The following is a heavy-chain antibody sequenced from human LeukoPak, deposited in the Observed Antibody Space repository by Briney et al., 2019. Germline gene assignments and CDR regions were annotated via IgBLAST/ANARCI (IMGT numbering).Heavy chain of an antibody. CDR2: IYYSGST. J-gene: IGHJ4*02. CDR1: GGSISSSSYY. CDR3: ARHARNVYNPIDY. D-gene: IGHD5-24*01. Sequence: SETLSLTCTVSGGSISSSSYYWGWIRQPPGKGLEWIGSIYYSGSTYYNPSLKSRVTISVDTSKNQFSLKLSSVTAADTAVYYCARHARNVYNPIDYWGQGTLVTVSS. V-gene: IGHV4-39*01.